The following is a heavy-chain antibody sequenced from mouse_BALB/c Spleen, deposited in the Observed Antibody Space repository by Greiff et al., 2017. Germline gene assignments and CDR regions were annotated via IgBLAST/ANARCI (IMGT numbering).Heavy chain of an antibody. Sequence: EVNVVESGGGLVQPGGSRKLSCAASGFTFSSFGMHWVRQAPEKGLEWVAYISSGSSTIYCADTVKGRFTISRDNPKNTLFLQMTSLRSEDTAMYYCARSGDYDPYAMDYWGQGTSVTVSS. CDR2: ISSGSSTI. V-gene: IGHV5-17*02. J-gene: IGHJ4*01. CDR3: ARSGDYDPYAMDY. D-gene: IGHD2-4*01. CDR1: GFTFSSFG.